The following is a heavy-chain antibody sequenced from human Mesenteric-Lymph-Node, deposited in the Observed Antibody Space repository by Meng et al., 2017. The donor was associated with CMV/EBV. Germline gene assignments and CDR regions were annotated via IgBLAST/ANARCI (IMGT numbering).Heavy chain of an antibody. D-gene: IGHD4-11*01. CDR1: SYTFTDVG. CDR3: VRDPFDYQFDP. Sequence: YCKASSYTFTDVGISGVRQAPGQGLEWMGWISTTTGSTNYAQKIEGRVTMTTDTSTSTAYMELGNLKSDDTAVYYCVRDPFDYQFDPWGQGTLVTVSS. CDR2: ISTTTGST. J-gene: IGHJ5*02. V-gene: IGHV1-18*01.